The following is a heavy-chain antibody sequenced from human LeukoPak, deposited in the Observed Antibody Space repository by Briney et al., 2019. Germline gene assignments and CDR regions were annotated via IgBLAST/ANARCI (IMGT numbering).Heavy chain of an antibody. V-gene: IGHV3-23*01. CDR3: SIGPQRYCSGGYCYGDY. CDR1: GFTFSSYA. D-gene: IGHD2-15*01. CDR2: ISGSGGST. J-gene: IGHJ4*02. Sequence: GGSLRLSCAASGFTFSSYATSWVRQAPGKGLEWASAISGSGGSTYYADSVKGRFTISRDNSKNTLYLQMNSLRAEDTAVYYCSIGPQRYCSGGYCYGDYWGQGTLVTVSS.